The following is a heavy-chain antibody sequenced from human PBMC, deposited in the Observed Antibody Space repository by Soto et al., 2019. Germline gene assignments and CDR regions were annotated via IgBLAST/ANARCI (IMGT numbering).Heavy chain of an antibody. CDR1: GFTFSSYA. V-gene: IGHV3-30-3*01. CDR3: ARAMGGLYYYYYGMDV. Sequence: QVQLVESGGGVVQPGRSLRLSCAASGFTFSSYAMHWVRQAPGKGLEWVAVISYDGSNKYYADSMKGRFTISRDNSKNTLYLQMNSLRDEDTAVYYCARAMGGLYYYYYGMDVWGPGTTVTVSS. J-gene: IGHJ6*02. D-gene: IGHD3-16*01. CDR2: ISYDGSNK.